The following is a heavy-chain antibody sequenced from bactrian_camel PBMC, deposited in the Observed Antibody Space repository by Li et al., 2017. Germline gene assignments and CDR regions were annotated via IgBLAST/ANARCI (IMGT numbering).Heavy chain of an antibody. CDR1: GYTYSSYC. Sequence: VQLVESGGGSVQGGGSLRLSCRVSGYTYSSYCISWFRQTPGKEREGVAIRDVDGSTYYADSVKGRFTISLDRAKKTLYLQMNSLKPEDSAMYYCAASDFGESEECTAEVDEFCCWGQGTQVTVS. J-gene: IGHJ6*01. CDR2: IRDVDGST. V-gene: IGHV3S1*01. D-gene: IGHD6*01. CDR3: AASDFGESEECTAEVDEFCC.